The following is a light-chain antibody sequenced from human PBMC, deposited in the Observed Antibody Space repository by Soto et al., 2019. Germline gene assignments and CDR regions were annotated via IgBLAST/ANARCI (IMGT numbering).Light chain of an antibody. V-gene: IGKV1-13*02. CDR2: DAS. Sequence: IQLTQSPSTLSASVGDRVTITCRASQGIGTALAWYHQRPGNSPDLLVYDASTLQGGVPSRFSGSGSETDFRLTISGLQPEDFGHYYCQQFNTKPLTFGGGTRVEIK. J-gene: IGKJ4*01. CDR3: QQFNTKPLT. CDR1: QGIGTA.